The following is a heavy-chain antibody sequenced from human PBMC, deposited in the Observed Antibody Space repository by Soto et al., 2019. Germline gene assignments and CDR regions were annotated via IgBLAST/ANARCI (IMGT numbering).Heavy chain of an antibody. CDR1: GGSVSSNSY. CDR3: ARVLGQGNTPALNYFDF. CDR2: TYYRGGT. V-gene: IGHV4-61*01. J-gene: IGHJ4*02. Sequence: QVQLQESGPGLVKPSETLSLTCSVSGGSVSSNSYWSWIRQPPGKGLEWIGYTYYRGGTKYSPSLKMRVTISVDTSKTQFALRLSPVTATDTAVYYCARVLGQGNTPALNYFDFWGQGILVTVSS. D-gene: IGHD2-15*01.